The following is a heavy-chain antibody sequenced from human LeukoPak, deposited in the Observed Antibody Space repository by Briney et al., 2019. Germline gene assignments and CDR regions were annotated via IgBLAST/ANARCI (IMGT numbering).Heavy chain of an antibody. D-gene: IGHD6-19*01. Sequence: PGGSLRLSCAAPGFTFSNAWMNWVRQAPGKGLEWVGRIKRYSDGGTTDYAAPVKGRFTISRDDSKNTLFLQMNSLTTEDTAVYYCTTVELWLGRALLFWGQGTLVTVSS. J-gene: IGHJ4*02. CDR2: IKRYSDGGTT. CDR3: TTVELWLGRALLF. CDR1: GFTFSNAW. V-gene: IGHV3-15*01.